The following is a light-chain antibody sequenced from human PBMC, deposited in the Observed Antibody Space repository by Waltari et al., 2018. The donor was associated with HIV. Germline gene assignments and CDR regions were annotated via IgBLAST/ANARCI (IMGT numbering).Light chain of an antibody. CDR3: CSYAGSTTWL. V-gene: IGLV2-23*01. CDR1: SSDVGSYTL. J-gene: IGLJ3*02. CDR2: EDD. Sequence: SALTPPASVSGSPGPALTVSCTGSSSDVGSYTLVTWYQQHPGKAPKLMIYEDDKRPSGVSNRFSGSKSGNTASLTISGLQAEDEADYYCCSYAGSTTWLFGGGTKLTVL.